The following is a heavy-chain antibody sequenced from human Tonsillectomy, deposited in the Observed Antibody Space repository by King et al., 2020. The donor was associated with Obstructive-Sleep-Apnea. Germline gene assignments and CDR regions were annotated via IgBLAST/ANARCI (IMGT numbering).Heavy chain of an antibody. CDR2: INSDGSNR. CDR3: ASGLAYYFDY. D-gene: IGHD3/OR15-3a*01. CDR1: GFTFSNYW. J-gene: IGHJ4*02. Sequence: VQLVESGGGVVQPGGSLRLSCAASGFTFSNYWMHWVRQAPGKGLVWVSRINSDGSNRDYADSVKGRFTISRDNAKNTLFLQMNSLRAEDTAVYYCASGLAYYFDYWGQGTLVTVSS. V-gene: IGHV3-74*01.